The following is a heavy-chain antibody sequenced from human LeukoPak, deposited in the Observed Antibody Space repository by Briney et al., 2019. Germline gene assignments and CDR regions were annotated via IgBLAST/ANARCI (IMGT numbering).Heavy chain of an antibody. Sequence: SQTLSLTCAISGDSFSSNSAAWNWIRQSPSRGLEWLGRTYYRSKWYNDYAVSVKSRITINPDTSKNQFSLQLNSVTPEDTAVYYCARDLRYSSSYNYHYGMDVWGQGTTVTVSS. V-gene: IGHV6-1*01. CDR3: ARDLRYSSSYNYHYGMDV. J-gene: IGHJ6*02. D-gene: IGHD6-6*01. CDR2: TYYRSKWYN. CDR1: GDSFSSNSAA.